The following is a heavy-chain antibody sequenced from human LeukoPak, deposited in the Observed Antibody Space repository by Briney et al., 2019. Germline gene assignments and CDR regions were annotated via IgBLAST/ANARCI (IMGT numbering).Heavy chain of an antibody. J-gene: IGHJ4*02. Sequence: PGGPLRLSCAASGFTVSSNYMSWVRQAPGKGLEWVSVIYSGGSTYYADSVKGRFTISRDNSKNTLYLQMNSLRAEDTAVYYCARGPFGGYYYDSSGYLGYWGQGTLVTVSS. D-gene: IGHD3-22*01. V-gene: IGHV3-66*01. CDR3: ARGPFGGYYYDSSGYLGY. CDR1: GFTVSSNY. CDR2: IYSGGST.